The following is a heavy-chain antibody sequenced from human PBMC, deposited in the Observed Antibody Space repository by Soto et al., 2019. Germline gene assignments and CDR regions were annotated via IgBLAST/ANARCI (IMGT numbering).Heavy chain of an antibody. D-gene: IGHD3-16*01. V-gene: IGHV3-7*01. CDR3: ATYHGDDWESESNRY. Sequence: GGSLRLSCAASGFTFRAYLMSWVRQAPGKGLDWVANINQDGSVEYYADSVQGRFTISRDNAKNSLYLHMNSLRAEDTAVYYCATYHGDDWESESNRYCGPGTLVTVS. CDR2: INQDGSVE. J-gene: IGHJ4*02. CDR1: GFTFRAYL.